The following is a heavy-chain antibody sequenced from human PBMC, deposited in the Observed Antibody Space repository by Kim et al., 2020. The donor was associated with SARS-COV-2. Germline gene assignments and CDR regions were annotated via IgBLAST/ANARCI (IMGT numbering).Heavy chain of an antibody. Sequence: QKFQGRVTITADKSTSTAYMELSSLRSEDTAVYYCVPNYYGSGTGDAFDIWGQGTMVTVSS. V-gene: IGHV1-69*02. CDR3: VPNYYGSGTGDAFDI. J-gene: IGHJ3*02. D-gene: IGHD3-10*01.